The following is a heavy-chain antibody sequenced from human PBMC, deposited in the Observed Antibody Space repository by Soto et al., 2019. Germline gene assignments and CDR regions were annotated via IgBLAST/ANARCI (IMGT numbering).Heavy chain of an antibody. J-gene: IGHJ4*02. CDR2: SHQRGYT. CDR3: ATRDTGRVY. Sequence: QVQLQESGPGLVKPSGTLSLTCAVSGVSIGSHDWWTWVRQPPGKGLEWIGESHQRGYTNYNSSLESRVTISLDKSKNHFSLQLSSVTVADTAVYYCATRDTGRVYWGQGTLVTVSS. D-gene: IGHD5-18*01. CDR1: GVSIGSHDW. V-gene: IGHV4-4*02.